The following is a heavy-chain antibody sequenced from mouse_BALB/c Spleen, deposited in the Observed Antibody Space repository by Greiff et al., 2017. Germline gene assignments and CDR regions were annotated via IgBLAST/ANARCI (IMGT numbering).Heavy chain of an antibody. D-gene: IGHD1-2*01. Sequence: EVQLQQSGTVLARPGASVKMSCKASGYSFTSYWMHWVKQRPGQGLEWIGAIYPGNSDTSYNQKFKGKAKLTAVTSASTAYMELSSLTNEDSAVYYCTRSSYYGPYYFDYWGQGTTLTVSS. CDR1: GYSFTSYW. CDR2: IYPGNSDT. V-gene: IGHV1-5*01. J-gene: IGHJ2*01. CDR3: TRSSYYGPYYFDY.